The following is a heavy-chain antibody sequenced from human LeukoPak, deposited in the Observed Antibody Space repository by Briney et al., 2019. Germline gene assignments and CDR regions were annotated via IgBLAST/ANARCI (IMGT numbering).Heavy chain of an antibody. J-gene: IGHJ5*02. V-gene: IGHV2-5*02. CDR1: GFSLSTSGVG. CDR2: IYWDDDN. Sequence: SGPTLVNPTQTLTLTCTFSGFSLSTSGVGVGWFRQPTGKALKWLALIYWDDDNRFSPSLRSRLTITKDTSKNRVVLTMTNMDPVDTATYYCAHRQVETPAGWFGPWGQGALVTVSS. D-gene: IGHD4-23*01. CDR3: AHRQVETPAGWFGP.